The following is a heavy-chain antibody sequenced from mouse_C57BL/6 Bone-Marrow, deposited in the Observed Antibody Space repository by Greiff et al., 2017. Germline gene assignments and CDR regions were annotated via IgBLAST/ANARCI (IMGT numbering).Heavy chain of an antibody. CDR3: ARSRDYDGAMDY. J-gene: IGHJ4*01. V-gene: IGHV1-55*01. CDR1: GYTFTSYW. Sequence: VQLQQPGAELVKPGASVKMSCKASGYTFTSYWITWVKQRPGQGLEWIGDIYPGSGSTNYNEKFKSKATLTVDTSSSPAYMQLSSLTSEDSAVYYCARSRDYDGAMDYWGQGTSVTVSS. CDR2: IYPGSGST. D-gene: IGHD2-4*01.